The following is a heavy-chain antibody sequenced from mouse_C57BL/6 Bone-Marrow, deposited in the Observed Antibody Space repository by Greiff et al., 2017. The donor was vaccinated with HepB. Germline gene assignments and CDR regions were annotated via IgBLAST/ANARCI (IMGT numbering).Heavy chain of an antibody. J-gene: IGHJ3*01. Sequence: EVHLVESGPGLVKPSQSLSLTCSVTGYSITSGYYWNWIRQFPGNKLEWMGYISYDGSNNYNPSLKNRISITRDTSKNQFFLKLNSVTTEDTATYYCASDYSFAYWGQGTLVTVSA. CDR3: ASDYSFAY. V-gene: IGHV3-6*01. D-gene: IGHD2-1*01. CDR2: ISYDGSN. CDR1: GYSITSGYY.